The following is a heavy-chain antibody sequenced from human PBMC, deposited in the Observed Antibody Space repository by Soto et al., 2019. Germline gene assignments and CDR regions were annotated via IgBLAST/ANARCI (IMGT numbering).Heavy chain of an antibody. D-gene: IGHD2-8*02. CDR3: ARLEVLVNGMDV. CDR2: MNPNSGNT. CDR1: GYTFTSYD. J-gene: IGHJ6*02. V-gene: IGHV1-8*01. Sequence: VASVKVSCKASGYTFTSYDINWVRQATGQGLEWMGWMNPNSGNTGYAQKFQGRVTMTRNTSISTAYTELSSLKASDTAMYYCARLEVLVNGMDVWGQGTTVTVSS.